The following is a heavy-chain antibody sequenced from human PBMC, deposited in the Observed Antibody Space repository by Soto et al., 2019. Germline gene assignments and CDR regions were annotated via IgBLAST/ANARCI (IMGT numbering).Heavy chain of an antibody. CDR3: AKGGYSGYDPGHHYYYYGMDF. Sequence: EVQLLESGGGLVQPGGSLRLSCAASGFTFSSYAMSWVPQAPGKGLEWVSAISGRGGSTYYADSVKGRFTISRDNSKNTLYRQMKSLRAEATAVYYCAKGGYSGYDPGHHYYYYGMDFWGQGTTVTVSS. CDR2: ISGRGGST. D-gene: IGHD5-12*01. CDR1: GFTFSSYA. J-gene: IGHJ6*02. V-gene: IGHV3-23*01.